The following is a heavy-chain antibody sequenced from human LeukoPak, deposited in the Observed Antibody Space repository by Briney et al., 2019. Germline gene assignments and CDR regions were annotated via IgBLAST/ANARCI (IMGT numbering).Heavy chain of an antibody. D-gene: IGHD4-17*01. CDR3: ARDMALVLDDYGDYSTAYGMDV. CDR1: GSTFTAYL. J-gene: IGHJ6*04. Sequence: GGSLRLSCAASGSTFTAYLIHWVRQAPGKGLEWVSYISSSGSTIYYADSVKGRFTIYRDNAKNSLYLQMNSLRAEDTAVYYCARDMALVLDDYGDYSTAYGMDVWGKGTTVTVSS. V-gene: IGHV3-48*03. CDR2: ISSSGSTI.